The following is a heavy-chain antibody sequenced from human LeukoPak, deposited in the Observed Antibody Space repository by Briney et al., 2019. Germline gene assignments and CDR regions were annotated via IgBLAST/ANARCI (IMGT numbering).Heavy chain of an antibody. CDR1: GGSISSYY. Sequence: SETLSLTCAVSGGSISSYYWSWIRQPPGKGLEWIGYIYYSGSTNYNPSLKSRVTISVDTSKNQFSLKLSSVTAADTAVYYCARDLVLDILTGYSDYWGQGTLVTVSS. CDR3: ARDLVLDILTGYSDY. CDR2: IYYSGST. D-gene: IGHD3-9*01. V-gene: IGHV4-59*12. J-gene: IGHJ4*02.